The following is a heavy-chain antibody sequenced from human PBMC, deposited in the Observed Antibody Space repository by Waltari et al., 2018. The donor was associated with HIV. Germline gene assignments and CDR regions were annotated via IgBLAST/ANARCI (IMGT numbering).Heavy chain of an antibody. CDR1: GFTFTDHW. Sequence: EVQLVESGGGLVQPGGSLRLSRAASGFTFTDHWMTWVRQAPGKGLEWVANIKQDGSQKYYVDSVKGRFTISRDNAKNALYLQMNSLGAEDTAVYYCVRSVGGNSAYWGQGTLVTVSS. D-gene: IGHD2-21*02. CDR2: IKQDGSQK. J-gene: IGHJ4*02. V-gene: IGHV3-7*01. CDR3: VRSVGGNSAY.